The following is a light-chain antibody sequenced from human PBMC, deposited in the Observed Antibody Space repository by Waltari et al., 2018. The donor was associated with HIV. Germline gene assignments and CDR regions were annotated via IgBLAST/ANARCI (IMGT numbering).Light chain of an antibody. CDR2: KDT. CDR1: VLAKQF. V-gene: IGLV3-25*03. Sequence: SSDLTQSPSLSVSPGQTAKITCSGAVLAKQFAFWYHRKPGQATLLLIYKDTERPSKIPERFSASTSGTTVTLTISGVRAEDEAEYFCQSADTSGTSVLFGGGTTLTVL. J-gene: IGLJ2*01. CDR3: QSADTSGTSVL.